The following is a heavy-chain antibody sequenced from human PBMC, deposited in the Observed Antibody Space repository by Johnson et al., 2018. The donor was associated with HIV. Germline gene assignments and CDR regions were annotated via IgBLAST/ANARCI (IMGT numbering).Heavy chain of an antibody. CDR1: GFTFSSYA. J-gene: IGHJ3*02. CDR3: AGGGGGVGNAFDI. CDR2: ISSNGGST. D-gene: IGHD3-3*01. Sequence: EVQVVESGGGLVQPGGSLRLSCAASGFTFSSYAMHWVRQAPGKGLEYVSGISSNGGSTYYANSVKGRFTISRDNSKNTLYLQMGSLRAEDMAVYYCAGGGGGVGNAFDIWGQGTMVTVSS. V-gene: IGHV3-64*01.